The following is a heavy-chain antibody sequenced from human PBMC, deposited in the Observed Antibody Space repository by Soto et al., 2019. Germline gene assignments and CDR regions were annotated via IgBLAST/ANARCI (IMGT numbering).Heavy chain of an antibody. CDR3: ARDRRGYSSGWYSDY. J-gene: IGHJ4*02. Sequence: QVQLQESGPGLVKPSETLSLTCTVSGGSISSYYWSWIRQPAGKGLEWIGRIYTSGSTNYNPSLKSRATMSVDTSKNQFSLKLSSVTAADTAVYYCARDRRGYSSGWYSDYWGQGTLVTVSS. CDR1: GGSISSYY. V-gene: IGHV4-4*07. CDR2: IYTSGST. D-gene: IGHD6-19*01.